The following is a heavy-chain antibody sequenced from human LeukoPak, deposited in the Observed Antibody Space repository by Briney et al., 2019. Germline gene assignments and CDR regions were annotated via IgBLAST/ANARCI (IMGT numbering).Heavy chain of an antibody. D-gene: IGHD6-13*01. V-gene: IGHV3-21*01. CDR2: ISSSSSYI. J-gene: IGHJ4*02. CDR1: GFTFSSYS. Sequence: GGSLRLSCAASGFTFSSYSMNWVRQAPGKGLEWASSISSSSSYIYYADSVKGRFTISRDNAKNSLYQQMNSLRAEDTAVYYCARDSAAGTIDYWGQGTLVTVSS. CDR3: ARDSAAGTIDY.